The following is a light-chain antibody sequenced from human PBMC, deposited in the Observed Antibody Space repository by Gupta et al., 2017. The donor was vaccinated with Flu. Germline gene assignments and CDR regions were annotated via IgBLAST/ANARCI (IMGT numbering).Light chain of an antibody. CDR1: SYNIGNNY. Sequence: QSVLTQPPSVSAAPGQKVTISCSGSSYNIGNNYVSWYQQRPGTAPKLLIYENNKRPSGSPDRFSGSKSGTSATLGITGLQTGDEADYYCGTWDSSLSAYVFGTGPKVTVL. V-gene: IGLV1-51*02. CDR2: ENN. J-gene: IGLJ1*01. CDR3: GTWDSSLSAYV.